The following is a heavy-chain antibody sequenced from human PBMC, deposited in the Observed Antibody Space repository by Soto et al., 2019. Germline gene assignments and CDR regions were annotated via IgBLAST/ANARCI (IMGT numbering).Heavy chain of an antibody. CDR1: GFSLSAYGVR. CDR2: IHWNDDK. Sequence: SGPTLVDPTQTLTLTCSFSGFSLSAYGVRVIWFRQPPGETLEWLALIHWNDDKRYSPYLKSRLTITKDTSKNQVVLTLTNLDPLDTGTYFCAHTKDSSGFLTSWGQGILVTVSS. D-gene: IGHD3-22*01. J-gene: IGHJ5*02. V-gene: IGHV2-5*01. CDR3: AHTKDSSGFLTS.